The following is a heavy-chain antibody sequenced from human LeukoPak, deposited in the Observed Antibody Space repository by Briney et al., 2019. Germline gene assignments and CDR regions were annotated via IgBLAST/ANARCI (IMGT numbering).Heavy chain of an antibody. D-gene: IGHD6-25*01. CDR2: INTSGST. CDR1: GGSISSYY. CDR3: AREGGDPRWLDP. V-gene: IGHV4-4*07. J-gene: IGHJ5*02. Sequence: SETLSLTCTVSGGSISSYYWTWIRQSAGKGLEWIGRINTSGSTNYNPSLRSRVTMSVNASKNQFSLNLTSVTAADTAVYSCAREGGDPRWLDPWGQGTLVTVSS.